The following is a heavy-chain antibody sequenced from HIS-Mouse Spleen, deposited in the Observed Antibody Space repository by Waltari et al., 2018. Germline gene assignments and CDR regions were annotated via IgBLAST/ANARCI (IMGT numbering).Heavy chain of an antibody. CDR2: ISGSGGST. Sequence: EVQLLESGGGLVQPGGSLRLSCAASGFTFSSYAISWVRQAPGKGLEWVSAISGSGGSTYYADSVKGRFTISRDNSKNTLYLQMNSLRAEDTAVYYCAKVSDILTGYFDYWGQGTLVTVSS. CDR1: GFTFSSYA. J-gene: IGHJ4*02. CDR3: AKVSDILTGYFDY. D-gene: IGHD3-9*01. V-gene: IGHV3-23*01.